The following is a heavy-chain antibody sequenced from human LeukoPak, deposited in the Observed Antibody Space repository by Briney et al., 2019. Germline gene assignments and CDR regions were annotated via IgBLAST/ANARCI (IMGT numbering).Heavy chain of an antibody. CDR1: GYTFTCYY. V-gene: IGHV1-2*02. CDR3: ARGQLTFSSSWQRGRFDP. CDR2: INPNSGGT. Sequence: ASEKVSCKASGYTFTCYYMHWVRQAPGQGLEWMGWINPNSGGTNYAQKLQGRVTMTRDTSVSTAYMELRRLRSDDTAVYYCARGQLTFSSSWQRGRFDPWGQGTLVTVSS. J-gene: IGHJ5*02. D-gene: IGHD6-13*01.